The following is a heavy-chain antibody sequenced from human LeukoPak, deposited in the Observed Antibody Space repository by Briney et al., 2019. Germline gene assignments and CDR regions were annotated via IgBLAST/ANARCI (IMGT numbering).Heavy chain of an antibody. CDR1: GGPISSYY. CDR2: IYYSGST. CDR3: ARLRSDYDYYYYGMDV. Sequence: PSETLSLTCTVSGGPISSYYWSWIRQPPGKGLEWIGYIYYSGSTNYNPSLKSRVTISVDTSKNQFSLKLSSVTAADTAVYYCARLRSDYDYYYYGMDVWGQGTTVTVSS. D-gene: IGHD3-22*01. J-gene: IGHJ6*02. V-gene: IGHV4-59*08.